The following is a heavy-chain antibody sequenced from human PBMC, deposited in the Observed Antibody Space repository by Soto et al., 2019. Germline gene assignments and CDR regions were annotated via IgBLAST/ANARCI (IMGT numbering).Heavy chain of an antibody. Sequence: SQTLSLTCAISGDSVSSNSAAWNWIRQSPSRGLEWLGRTYYRSKWYNDYAVSVKSRITINPDTSKNQFSLQLNSVTPEDTAVYYCARVSYPKKYNWNPFDYWGQGTLVTVSS. CDR1: GDSVSSNSAA. CDR2: TYYRSKWYN. V-gene: IGHV6-1*01. D-gene: IGHD1-20*01. CDR3: ARVSYPKKYNWNPFDY. J-gene: IGHJ4*02.